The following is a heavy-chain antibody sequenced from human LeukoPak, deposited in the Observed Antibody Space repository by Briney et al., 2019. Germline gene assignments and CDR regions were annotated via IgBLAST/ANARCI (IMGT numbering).Heavy chain of an antibody. Sequence: TGGSLRLSCAASGFTFDDYAMHWVRQAPGKGLEWVSVIHNDGSTYYADSVKGRFTISRDNSKNMLFLRMNSLRVEDTAVYFCASLARDYWGQGTLVSVSS. D-gene: IGHD3-3*02. J-gene: IGHJ4*02. V-gene: IGHV3-53*01. CDR3: ASLARDY. CDR2: IHNDGST. CDR1: GFTFDDYA.